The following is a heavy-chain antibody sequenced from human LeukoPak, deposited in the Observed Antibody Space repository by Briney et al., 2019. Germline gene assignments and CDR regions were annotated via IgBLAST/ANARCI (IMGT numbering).Heavy chain of an antibody. Sequence: GGSLRLSCAASGFTFSSYAMSWVRQAPGKGLEWVSAISGSGGSTYYADSVKGRFTISRDTSKSTLYLQMNSLRAEDTAVYYCAKRSGDSYYLDSWGQGTLVTVSS. CDR1: GFTFSSYA. D-gene: IGHD2-15*01. CDR3: AKRSGDSYYLDS. CDR2: ISGSGGST. J-gene: IGHJ4*02. V-gene: IGHV3-23*01.